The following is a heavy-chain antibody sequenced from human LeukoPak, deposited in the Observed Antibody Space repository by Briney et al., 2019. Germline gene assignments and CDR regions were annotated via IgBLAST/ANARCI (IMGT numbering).Heavy chain of an antibody. Sequence: GSLRLSCAASGFTFSSYAMSWVRQAPGKGVEWVSAISGSGGSTYYADSVKGRFTISRDNSKNTLYLQMNSLRAEDTAVYYCAEYWWVVPANFDYWGQGTLVTVSS. CDR3: AEYWWVVPANFDY. D-gene: IGHD2-2*01. CDR2: ISGSGGST. V-gene: IGHV3-23*01. CDR1: GFTFSSYA. J-gene: IGHJ4*02.